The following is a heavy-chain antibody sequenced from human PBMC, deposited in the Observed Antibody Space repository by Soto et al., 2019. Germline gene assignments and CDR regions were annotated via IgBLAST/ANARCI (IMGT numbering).Heavy chain of an antibody. CDR3: ARGLAYDRPTTVAEPFDS. CDR1: GGTFRGYC. V-gene: IGHV4-34*01. Sequence: QTLPLTCLVSGGTFRGYCSTLTRQSLARGIEWIGEISTSGSRKYNRAFPCRVIISADSSKNHVSLKLSSVTAADSASYFCARGLAYDRPTTVAEPFDSRGQGPLVIV. CDR2: ISTSGSR. D-gene: IGHD6-19*01. J-gene: IGHJ4*02.